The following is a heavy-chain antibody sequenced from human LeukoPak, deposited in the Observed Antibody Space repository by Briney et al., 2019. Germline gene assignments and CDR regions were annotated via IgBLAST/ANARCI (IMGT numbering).Heavy chain of an antibody. Sequence: GGSLRLSCAASGFTFSSYAMSWVRQAPGKGLEWVSAISGSGGSTYYADSMKGRFTISRDNSKNTLYLQMNSLRAEDTAVYYCAKDAYYYDSSGSTYWGQGTLVTVSS. CDR3: AKDAYYYDSSGSTY. D-gene: IGHD3-22*01. J-gene: IGHJ4*02. CDR2: ISGSGGST. V-gene: IGHV3-23*01. CDR1: GFTFSSYA.